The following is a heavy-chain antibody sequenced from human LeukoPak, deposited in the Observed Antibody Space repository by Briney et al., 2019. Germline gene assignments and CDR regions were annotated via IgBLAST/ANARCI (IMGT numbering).Heavy chain of an antibody. Sequence: PGGSLRLSCAASGFTFSSYEMYWVRQAPGKGLEWVSYISSSGSTIYYADSVKGRFTISRDNAKNSLYLQMNSLRAEDTAVYYCARGGGYSSGWYHQPFDYWGQGTLVTVSS. CDR3: ARGGGYSSGWYHQPFDY. CDR1: GFTFSSYE. J-gene: IGHJ4*02. CDR2: ISSSGSTI. V-gene: IGHV3-48*03. D-gene: IGHD6-19*01.